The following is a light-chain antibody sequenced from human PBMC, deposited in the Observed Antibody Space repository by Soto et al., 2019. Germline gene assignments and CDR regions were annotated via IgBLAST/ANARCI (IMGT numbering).Light chain of an antibody. CDR1: SSNIGSNS. Sequence: QSVLTQPPSASGTPGQRVAISCSGNSSNIGSNSVNWYQHLPGTAPKLLVYSNNRRPSGVPDRISGSKSGASASLAFSGLQSEDEAEYFCAACDDSLNGWVFGGGTQLTVL. J-gene: IGLJ3*02. CDR3: AACDDSLNGWV. CDR2: SNN. V-gene: IGLV1-44*01.